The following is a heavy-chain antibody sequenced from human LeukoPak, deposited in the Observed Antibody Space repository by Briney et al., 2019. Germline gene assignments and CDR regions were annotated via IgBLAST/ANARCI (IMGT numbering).Heavy chain of an antibody. J-gene: IGHJ3*02. CDR3: ARDRIVVVVAAIDAFDI. D-gene: IGHD2-15*01. V-gene: IGHV1-69*04. Sequence: SVKVSCKASGGTSSSYAISWVRQAPGQGLEWMGRIIPILGIANYAQKFQGRVTITADKSTSTAYMELSSLRSEDTAVYYCARDRIVVVVAAIDAFDIWGQGTMVTVS. CDR2: IIPILGIA. CDR1: GGTSSSYA.